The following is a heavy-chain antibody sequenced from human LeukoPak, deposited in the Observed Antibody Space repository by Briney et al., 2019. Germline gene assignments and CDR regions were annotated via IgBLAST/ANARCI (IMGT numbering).Heavy chain of an antibody. CDR1: GDSISIYY. Sequence: SETLSLTCSVSGDSISIYYWSWIRQPPGKGLEWIGYIYDSGSTNYNPSLKSRVTISVDTSKNQFSLKLTSVTAADTAVYYCARDRELGYWGQGTLVTVSS. D-gene: IGHD3-10*01. V-gene: IGHV4-59*01. CDR2: IYDSGST. CDR3: ARDRELGY. J-gene: IGHJ4*02.